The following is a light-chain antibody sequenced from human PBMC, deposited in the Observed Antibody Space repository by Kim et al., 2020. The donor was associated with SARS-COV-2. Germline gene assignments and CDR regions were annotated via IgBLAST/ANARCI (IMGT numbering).Light chain of an antibody. J-gene: IGLJ2*01. CDR1: SSDVGTYKF. CDR2: EVN. V-gene: IGLV2-23*02. Sequence: QSALTQPASVSGSPGQSITISCTGSSSDVGTYKFVSWYQQHPGEAPKLMIYEVNKRPSGVSDRFSGSKSGNTASLTISGLQTEDEADYHCSSYAGTSTFVLFGGGTQLTVL. CDR3: SSYAGTSTFVL.